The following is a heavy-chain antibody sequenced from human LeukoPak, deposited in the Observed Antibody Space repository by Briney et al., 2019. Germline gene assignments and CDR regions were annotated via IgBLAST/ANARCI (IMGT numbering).Heavy chain of an antibody. V-gene: IGHV4-4*07. CDR3: ARVIYDSSGYHPTIDY. J-gene: IGHJ4*02. D-gene: IGHD3-22*01. Sequence: SETLSLTCTVSGGSISSYYWSWIRQPAGKGLEWIGRIYTSGSTNYNPSLKSRVTMSVDTSKNQFSLKLSSVTAADTAVYYCARVIYDSSGYHPTIDYWGQGTLVTVSP. CDR1: GGSISSYY. CDR2: IYTSGST.